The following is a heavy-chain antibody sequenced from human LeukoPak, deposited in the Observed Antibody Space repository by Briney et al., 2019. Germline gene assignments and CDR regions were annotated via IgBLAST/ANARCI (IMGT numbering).Heavy chain of an antibody. Sequence: VASVKVSCKASGYTFTSYFMYWVRQAPGQGLEWMGLINPRGGNIRYAQKFQGRVTMTRDTSTSTVYMELSSLRSEDTAMYYCARDRTHYYESSGYYSRWEYWGQGTLVTVSS. CDR1: GYTFTSYF. V-gene: IGHV1-46*01. D-gene: IGHD3-22*01. J-gene: IGHJ4*02. CDR2: INPRGGNI. CDR3: ARDRTHYYESSGYYSRWEY.